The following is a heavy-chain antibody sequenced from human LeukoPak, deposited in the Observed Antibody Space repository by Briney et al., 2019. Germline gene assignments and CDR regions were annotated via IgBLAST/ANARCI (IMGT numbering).Heavy chain of an antibody. CDR1: GYTFTDYY. CDR2: INPNSGGT. Sequence: ASVKVSCKASGYTFTDYYMHWVRQAPGQGLEWMGWINPNSGGTNYAQKFQGWVTMTRDTSISTAYMELSRLRSDDTAVYYCARGPYSSTFPPYYYYYYGMDVWGQGTTVTVSS. D-gene: IGHD2-21*01. J-gene: IGHJ6*02. CDR3: ARGPYSSTFPPYYYYYYGMDV. V-gene: IGHV1-2*04.